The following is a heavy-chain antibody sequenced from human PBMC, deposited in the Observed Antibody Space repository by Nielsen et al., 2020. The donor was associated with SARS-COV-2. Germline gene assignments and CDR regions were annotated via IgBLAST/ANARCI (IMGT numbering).Heavy chain of an antibody. J-gene: IGHJ6*03. CDR1: GGSISSYY. Sequence: GSLRLSCTVSGGSISSYYWSWIRQPPGKGLEWIGYIYYSGSTNYNPSLKSRVTISVDTSKNQFSLKLSSVTAADTAVYYYARALPRALGYMDVWGKGTTVTVSS. CDR2: IYYSGST. CDR3: ARALPRALGYMDV. V-gene: IGHV4-59*01.